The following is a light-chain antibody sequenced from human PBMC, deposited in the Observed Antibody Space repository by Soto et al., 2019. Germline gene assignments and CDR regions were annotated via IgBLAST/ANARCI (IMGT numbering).Light chain of an antibody. V-gene: IGKV1-5*01. CDR3: QQYDSYSWT. CDR1: QSISTW. CDR2: DAS. J-gene: IGKJ1*01. Sequence: DIQMTHSPSTLSASVGDTVTITCRASQSISTWLAWYQQKPGKAPKVLIYDASRLESGVPSRFSGSGSGTEFTLTISSLQPDDFATYYCQQYDSYSWTFGQGTKVDIK.